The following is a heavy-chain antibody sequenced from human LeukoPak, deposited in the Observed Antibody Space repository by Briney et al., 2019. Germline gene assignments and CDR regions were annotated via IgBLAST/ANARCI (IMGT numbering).Heavy chain of an antibody. CDR2: IIPIFGTA. Sequence: ASVKVSCKASGGTFSRYAISWVRQAPGQGLEWMGGIIPIFGTANYAQKFQGRVTITADESTSTAYMELSSLRAEDTAVYYCARGFRHDFLSGYYNWGRGTLVTVSS. CDR3: ARGFRHDFLSGYYN. V-gene: IGHV1-69*13. CDR1: GGTFSRYA. D-gene: IGHD3-3*01. J-gene: IGHJ4*02.